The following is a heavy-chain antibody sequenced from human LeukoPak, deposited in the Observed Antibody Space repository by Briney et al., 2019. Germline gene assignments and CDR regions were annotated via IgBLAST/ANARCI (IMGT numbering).Heavy chain of an antibody. V-gene: IGHV3-23*01. CDR3: ANDVYGDYGGLDY. CDR1: GFTFSTYA. D-gene: IGHD4-17*01. CDR2: IRGSDGST. J-gene: IGHJ4*02. Sequence: GGSLRLSCAASGFTFSTYALSWVRQAPGKGLEWVSSIRGSDGSTYYADSVKGRFAISRDNSKNTLYLQMNSLRAEDTAVYYCANDVYGDYGGLDYWGQGTLVTVSS.